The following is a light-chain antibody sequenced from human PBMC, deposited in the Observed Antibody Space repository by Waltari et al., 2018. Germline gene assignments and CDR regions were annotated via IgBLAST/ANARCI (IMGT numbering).Light chain of an antibody. CDR3: CSYAGSYV. V-gene: IGLV2-23*01. J-gene: IGLJ1*01. CDR2: EGI. Sequence: QSALTQPASVSGSPGQSITISCTGTSSDVGSYNLFSWYQQHPGKAPKLMIYEGIKRPSGVSNRFSGSKSGNTASLTISGLQAEDEADYYCCSYAGSYVFGTGTKVTVL. CDR1: SSDVGSYNL.